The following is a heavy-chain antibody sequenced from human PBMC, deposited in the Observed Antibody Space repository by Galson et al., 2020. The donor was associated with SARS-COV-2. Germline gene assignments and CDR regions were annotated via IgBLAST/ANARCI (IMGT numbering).Heavy chain of an antibody. CDR1: GGSVNNDSYY. Sequence: SETLSLTCTVSGGSVNNDSYYWSWIRQPPGKGLEWLAYIYYSGSANYNPSLKSRVTISIDTSKNQFSLSLNSVTAADTAMYYCAREGYRSSASAFDIWGQGTMVTVSS. CDR2: IYYSGSA. D-gene: IGHD6-6*01. J-gene: IGHJ3*02. V-gene: IGHV4-61*01. CDR3: AREGYRSSASAFDI.